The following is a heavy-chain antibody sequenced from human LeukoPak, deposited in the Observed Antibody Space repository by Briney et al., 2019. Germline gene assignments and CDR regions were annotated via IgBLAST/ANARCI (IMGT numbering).Heavy chain of an antibody. D-gene: IGHD1-1*01. CDR1: GFTFSSYA. J-gene: IGHJ4*02. V-gene: IGHV3-23*01. CDR3: AKAPKMARRQETTDY. Sequence: GGSLRLSCAASGFTFSSYAMSWVRQAPGKGLEWVSAISGSGGSTYYADSVKGRFTISRDNSKSTLYLQMNSLRAEDTAVYYCAKAPKMARRQETTDYWGQGTLVTVSS. CDR2: ISGSGGST.